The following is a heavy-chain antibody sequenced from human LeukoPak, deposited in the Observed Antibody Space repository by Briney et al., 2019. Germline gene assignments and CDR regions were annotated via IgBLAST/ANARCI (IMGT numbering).Heavy chain of an antibody. V-gene: IGHV4-34*01. D-gene: IGHD3-10*01. CDR3: ARVLDYYGSGTRDFDY. Sequence: PSETLSLTCAVYGGSLSGNYWSWIRQPPGKGLEWIGEINRSGSTKYNPSLKSRVTISVDTSKNQLSLRLSSVTAADTAVYYCARVLDYYGSGTRDFDYWGQGILVTVSS. J-gene: IGHJ4*02. CDR2: INRSGST. CDR1: GGSLSGNY.